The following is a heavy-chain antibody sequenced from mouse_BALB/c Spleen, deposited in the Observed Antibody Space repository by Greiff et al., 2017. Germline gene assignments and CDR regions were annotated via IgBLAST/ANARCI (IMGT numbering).Heavy chain of an antibody. D-gene: IGHD1-1*01. Sequence: VKLVESGAELAKPGASVKMSCKASGYTFTSYWMHWVKQRPGQGLEWIGYINPSTGYTEYNQKFKDKATLTADKSSSTAYMQLSSLTSEDSAVYYCARWYYYDYAMDYWGQGTSVTVSS. CDR2: INPSTGYT. CDR3: ARWYYYDYAMDY. CDR1: GYTFTSYW. J-gene: IGHJ4*01. V-gene: IGHV1-7*01.